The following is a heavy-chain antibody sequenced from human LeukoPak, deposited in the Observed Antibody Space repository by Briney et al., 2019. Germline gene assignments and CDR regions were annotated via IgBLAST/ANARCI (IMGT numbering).Heavy chain of an antibody. V-gene: IGHV3-30*18. Sequence: GGSLRLFCAASGFTFSSYGMHWVRQAPGKGLEWVAAISYDGRNKEYVDSVKGRFTISRDNSKNTLYLQMNSLRAEDTAVYNCAKDRGYSHGFDYWGQGTLVTVSS. J-gene: IGHJ4*02. CDR2: ISYDGRNK. CDR3: AKDRGYSHGFDY. D-gene: IGHD5-18*01. CDR1: GFTFSSYG.